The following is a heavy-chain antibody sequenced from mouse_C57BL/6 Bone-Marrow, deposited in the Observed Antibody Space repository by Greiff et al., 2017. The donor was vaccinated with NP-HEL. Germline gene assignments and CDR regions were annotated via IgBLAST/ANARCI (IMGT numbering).Heavy chain of an antibody. V-gene: IGHV5-15*04. Sequence: EVKLVESGGGLVQPGGSLKLSCAASGFTFSDYGMAWVRQAPRKGPEWVAFISNLAYSIYYADTVTGRFTISRENAKNTLYPEMSSLRSEDTAMYYCARRGDYPYFDYWGQGTTLTVSS. CDR2: ISNLAYSI. CDR3: ARRGDYPYFDY. CDR1: GFTFSDYG. J-gene: IGHJ2*01. D-gene: IGHD2-4*01.